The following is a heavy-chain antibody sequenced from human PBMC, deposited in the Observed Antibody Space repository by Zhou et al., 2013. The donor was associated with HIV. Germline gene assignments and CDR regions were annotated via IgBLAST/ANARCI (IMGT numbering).Heavy chain of an antibody. V-gene: IGHV1-69*05. J-gene: IGHJ5*02. CDR3: ARVAAGLYYPQVHWFDP. CDR1: GGTFSSYA. CDR2: IIPIFGTA. D-gene: IGHD3-22*01. Sequence: QVQLVQSGAEVKKPGSSVKVSCKASGGTFSSYAISWVRQAPGQGLEWMGGIIPIFGTANYAQKFQGRVTITTDESTSTAYMELSSLRSEDTAVYYCARVAAGLYYPQVHWFDPWGQGTLVTVSS.